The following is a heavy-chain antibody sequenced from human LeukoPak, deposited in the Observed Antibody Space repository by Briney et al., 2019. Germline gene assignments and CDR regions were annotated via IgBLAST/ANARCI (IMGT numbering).Heavy chain of an antibody. J-gene: IGHJ2*01. Sequence: ASLKVSCKASGYTFTGHSMYWGRQPPAPGHDLMWRRSPSSGRINYAQKFQGRVTMTTDTSTTTAYMELRRLRSDDTAVYYCARGHYDSSGYSNHWFFDLWGRGTLVTVFS. CDR1: GYTFTGHS. D-gene: IGHD3-22*01. V-gene: IGHV1-2*02. CDR2: RSPSSGRI. CDR3: ARGHYDSSGYSNHWFFDL.